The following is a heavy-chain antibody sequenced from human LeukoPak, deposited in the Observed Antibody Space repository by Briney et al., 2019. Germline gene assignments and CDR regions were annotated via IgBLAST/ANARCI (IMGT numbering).Heavy chain of an antibody. CDR3: ARVSIAVAGTRSSGYFQH. CDR1: GYTFTSYY. V-gene: IGHV1-46*01. D-gene: IGHD6-19*01. Sequence: ASVKVSCKASGYTFTSYYMHWVRQAPGQGLEWMGIINPSGGSTSYAQKFQGRVTMTRDTSTGTVYMELSSLRSEVTAVYYCARVSIAVAGTRSSGYFQHWGQGTLVTVSS. J-gene: IGHJ1*01. CDR2: INPSGGST.